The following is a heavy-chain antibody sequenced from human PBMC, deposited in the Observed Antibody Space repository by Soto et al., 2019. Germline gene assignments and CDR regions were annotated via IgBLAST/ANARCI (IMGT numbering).Heavy chain of an antibody. V-gene: IGHV1-18*01. CDR3: ARDDCSGGSCYLDY. D-gene: IGHD2-15*01. Sequence: ASVNVSCKASGYTFTSYGISWVRQAPGQGLEWMGWINAYNGNTNYAQKLQGRVTMTTDTSTSTAYMELRSLRSDDTAVYYCARDDCSGGSCYLDYWGQGTLVTVSS. J-gene: IGHJ4*02. CDR1: GYTFTSYG. CDR2: INAYNGNT.